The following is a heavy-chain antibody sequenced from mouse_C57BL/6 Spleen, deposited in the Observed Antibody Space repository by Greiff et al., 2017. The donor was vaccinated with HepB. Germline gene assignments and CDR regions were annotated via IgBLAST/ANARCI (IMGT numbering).Heavy chain of an antibody. V-gene: IGHV2-2*01. Sequence: VQLQESGPGLVQPSQSLSITCTVSGFSLTSYGVHWVRQSPGKGLEWLGVIWSGGSTDYNAAFISRLSISKDNSKSQVFFKMNSLQADDTAIYYCALYYYAMDYWGQGTSVTVSS. CDR3: ALYYYAMDY. J-gene: IGHJ4*01. CDR2: IWSGGST. CDR1: GFSLTSYG.